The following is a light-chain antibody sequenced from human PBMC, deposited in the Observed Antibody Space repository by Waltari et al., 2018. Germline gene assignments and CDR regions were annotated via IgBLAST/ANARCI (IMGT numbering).Light chain of an antibody. V-gene: IGKV3-15*01. J-gene: IGKJ2*02. CDR2: GAS. CDR1: QSISNN. Sequence: EIVMTQSPAALSVSPGERATLSCRASQSISNNLAWYQHKPGQPPRLLISGASTRATGLPARFSGSGSGTEFTLTISSLQSEDSAIYFCQQYNTWPPSTFGQGTKLEIK. CDR3: QQYNTWPPST.